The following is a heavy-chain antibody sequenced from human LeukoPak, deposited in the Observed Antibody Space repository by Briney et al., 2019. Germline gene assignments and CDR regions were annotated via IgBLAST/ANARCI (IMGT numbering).Heavy chain of an antibody. CDR3: AKLQSDGLRTYYGMDV. D-gene: IGHD4-17*01. Sequence: PGGSLRLSCAASGFTFSTYAMNWVRQAPGKGLEWVSDISGSGDNTYYADSVKGRFTISRDNSKNTLYLQMNSLRAEDTAVYYCAKLQSDGLRTYYGMDVWGQGTTVTVSS. CDR2: ISGSGDNT. V-gene: IGHV3-23*01. J-gene: IGHJ6*02. CDR1: GFTFSTYA.